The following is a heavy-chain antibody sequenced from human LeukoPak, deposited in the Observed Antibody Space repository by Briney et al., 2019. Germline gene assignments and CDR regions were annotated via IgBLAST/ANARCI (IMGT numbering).Heavy chain of an antibody. CDR3: ARDFHRYSYGFGVYYFDY. V-gene: IGHV4-34*01. J-gene: IGHJ4*02. Sequence: SETLSLTCAVYGGSFSGYYWSWIRQPPGKGLEWIGEINHSGSTNYNPSLKSRVTISVDTSKNQFSLKLSSVTAADTAVYYCARDFHRYSYGFGVYYFDYWGQGTLVTVSS. D-gene: IGHD5-18*01. CDR1: GGSFSGYY. CDR2: INHSGST.